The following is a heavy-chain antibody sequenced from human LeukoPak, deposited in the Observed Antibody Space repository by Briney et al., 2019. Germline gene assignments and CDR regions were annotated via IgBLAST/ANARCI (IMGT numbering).Heavy chain of an antibody. CDR1: GFTFSSYA. J-gene: IGHJ3*02. D-gene: IGHD2/OR15-2a*01. V-gene: IGHV3-7*01. CDR3: ARSLHYCGAFDI. CDR2: IKQDGSEK. Sequence: GRSLRLSCAASGFTFSSYAMHWVRQAPGKGLEWVANIKQDGSEKYYVDSVKGRFTISRDNAKNSLYLQMNSLRAEDTAVYYCARSLHYCGAFDIWGQGTMVTVSS.